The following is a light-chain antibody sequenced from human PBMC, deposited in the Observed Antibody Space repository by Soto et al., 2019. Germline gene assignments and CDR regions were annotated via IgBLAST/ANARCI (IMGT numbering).Light chain of an antibody. CDR1: QSVSSSY. CDR2: GAS. V-gene: IGKV3-20*01. Sequence: EIGLTQSPGTLSLSPGERATLSCRASQSVSSSYLAWYQQKPGQAPRLLIYGASSNAPGIPDRFSGSGSGTDFTLTISRLEPEDFAVYYCQQYGSSPWTFGQGTKVEIK. J-gene: IGKJ1*01. CDR3: QQYGSSPWT.